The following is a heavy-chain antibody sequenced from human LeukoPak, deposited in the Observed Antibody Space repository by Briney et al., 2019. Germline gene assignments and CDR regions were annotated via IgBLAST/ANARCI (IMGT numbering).Heavy chain of an antibody. CDR2: IKQDGSEK. CDR1: GFTFSSYW. J-gene: IGHJ4*02. CDR3: AGTRRLLGAAGIAVAGVFDY. Sequence: PGGSLRLSCAASGFTFSSYWMSWVRQAPGKGLEWVANIKQDGSEKYYVDSVKGRFTISRDNAKNSLYLQMNSLRAEDTAVYYCAGTRRLLGAAGIAVAGVFDYWGQGTLVTVSS. D-gene: IGHD6-19*01. V-gene: IGHV3-7*01.